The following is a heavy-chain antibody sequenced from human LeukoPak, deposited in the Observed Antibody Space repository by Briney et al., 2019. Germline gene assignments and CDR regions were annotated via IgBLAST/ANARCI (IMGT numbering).Heavy chain of an antibody. CDR3: AGTYTYYYYYYMHV. Sequence: SETLSLTCNVSGDFISSSSYFWGWIRQPPGKGLEWIGSIYYRGSTYYNPSLSSRVTMSVDTSKNQFSLKLSSVTAADTAVYYCAGTYTYYYYYYMHVWGKGTTVTISS. CDR2: IYYRGST. V-gene: IGHV4-39*07. CDR1: GDFISSSSYF. J-gene: IGHJ6*03. D-gene: IGHD2-2*02.